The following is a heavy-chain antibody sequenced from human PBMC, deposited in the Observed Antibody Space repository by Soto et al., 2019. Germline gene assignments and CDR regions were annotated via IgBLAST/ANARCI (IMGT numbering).Heavy chain of an antibody. J-gene: IGHJ6*02. CDR2: IDSGSGRI. CDR1: GFIFSSDG. V-gene: IGHV3-64D*08. Sequence: PGGSLRLSCAASGFIFSSDGMNWVRQAPGKGLEWISYIDSGSGRIYYVDSVKGRFTISRDNSKNTLYLQMSSLRAEDTAVYYCVKDLTRGCIAAAGTVFYYYGMDVWGQGTTVTVSS. D-gene: IGHD6-13*01. CDR3: VKDLTRGCIAAAGTVFYYYGMDV.